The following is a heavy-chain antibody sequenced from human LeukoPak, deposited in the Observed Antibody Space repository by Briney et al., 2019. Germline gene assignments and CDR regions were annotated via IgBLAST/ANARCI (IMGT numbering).Heavy chain of an antibody. CDR1: GFTFSSYS. CDR3: ARSLQSAFPNMDV. Sequence: PGGSLRLSCAASGFTFSSYSMNWVRQAPGKGLEWVSSISSSSSYIYYADSVKGRFTISRDNAKNSLYLQMNSLRAEDTAVYYCARSLQSAFPNMDVWGKGTTVTVSS. CDR2: ISSSSSYI. V-gene: IGHV3-21*01. J-gene: IGHJ6*03. D-gene: IGHD4-11*01.